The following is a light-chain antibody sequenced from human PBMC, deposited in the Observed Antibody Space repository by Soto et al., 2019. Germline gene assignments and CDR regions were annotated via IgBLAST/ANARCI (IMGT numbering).Light chain of an antibody. CDR1: NIGRER. CDR2: DDG. J-gene: IGLJ2*01. V-gene: IGLV3-21*02. Sequence: SYELTQPPSLSVAPGQTARISCGGNNIGRERVHWYQQRPGQAPVLVVYDDGDRTTGIPERFSGSKSGNTATLTTSRVEAGDEADYYCQVWDTTNPVIFGGGTQLTVL. CDR3: QVWDTTNPVI.